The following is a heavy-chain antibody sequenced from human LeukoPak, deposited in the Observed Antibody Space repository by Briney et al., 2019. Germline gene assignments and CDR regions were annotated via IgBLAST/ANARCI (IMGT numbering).Heavy chain of an antibody. Sequence: PSETLSLTCTVSGGSIISSGYYWGWIRQPPGKGLEWIGSIYYSGSTYYNPSLKSRVTISVDTSKNQFSLKLSSVTVADTAVYYCARDGPFPGEEGAAHFDYWGQGTLVTVSS. D-gene: IGHD1-26*01. CDR2: IYYSGST. V-gene: IGHV4-39*07. J-gene: IGHJ4*02. CDR3: ARDGPFPGEEGAAHFDY. CDR1: GGSIISSGYY.